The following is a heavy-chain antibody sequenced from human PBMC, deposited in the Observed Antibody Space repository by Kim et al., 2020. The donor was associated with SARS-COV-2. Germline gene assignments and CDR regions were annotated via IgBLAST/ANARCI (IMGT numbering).Heavy chain of an antibody. CDR3: AVSNGIVVVPSRDQNWFDP. CDR1: GGSFSGYY. V-gene: IGHV4-34*01. CDR2: INHSGST. D-gene: IGHD2-2*01. J-gene: IGHJ5*02. Sequence: SETLSLTCAVYGGSFSGYYWSWIRQPPGKGLEWIGEINHSGSTNYNPSLKSRVTISVDTSKNQFSLKLSSVTAADTAVYYCAVSNGIVVVPSRDQNWFDPWGQGALGTVSS.